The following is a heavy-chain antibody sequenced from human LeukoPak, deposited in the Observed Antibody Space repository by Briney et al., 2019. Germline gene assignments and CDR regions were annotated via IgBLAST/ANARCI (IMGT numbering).Heavy chain of an antibody. J-gene: IGHJ3*02. V-gene: IGHV3-21*01. CDR2: ISSSSSYI. Sequence: GGSLRLSCAASGFTFSSYAMSWVRQAPGKGLEWVSSISSSSSYIYYADSVKGRFAISRDNAKNSLYLQMNSLRAEDTAVYYCAREGELAAAGNDAFDIWGQGTMVTVSS. CDR1: GFTFSSYA. D-gene: IGHD6-13*01. CDR3: AREGELAAAGNDAFDI.